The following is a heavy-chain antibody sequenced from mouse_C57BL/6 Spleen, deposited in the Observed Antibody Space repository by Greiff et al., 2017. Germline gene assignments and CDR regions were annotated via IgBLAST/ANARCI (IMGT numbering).Heavy chain of an antibody. CDR3: ARSTGYDYESWYFDV. Sequence: VQLQQSGAELMKPGASVKLSCKATGYTFTGYWIEWVKQRPGHGLEWIGEILPGSGSTNHNEKFKGKATFTADTSSNTAYMQLSSLTTEDSAIYYCARSTGYDYESWYFDVWGTGTTVTVSS. CDR2: ILPGSGST. CDR1: GYTFTGYW. D-gene: IGHD2-4*01. V-gene: IGHV1-9*01. J-gene: IGHJ1*03.